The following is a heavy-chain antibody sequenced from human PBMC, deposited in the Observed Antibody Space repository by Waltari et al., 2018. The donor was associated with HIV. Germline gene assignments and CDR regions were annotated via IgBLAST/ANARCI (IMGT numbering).Heavy chain of an antibody. D-gene: IGHD3-22*01. CDR3: ATQCYDSSGYAHAFDI. CDR2: IYYSGST. J-gene: IGHJ3*02. CDR1: GGSISSGGYY. Sequence: QVQLQESGPGLVKPSQTLSLTCTVPGGSISSGGYYWSWTRQHPGKGLEWIGYIYYSGSTYYNPSLKSRVTISVDTSKNQFSLKLSSVTAADTAVYYCATQCYDSSGYAHAFDIWGQGTMVTVSS. V-gene: IGHV4-31*03.